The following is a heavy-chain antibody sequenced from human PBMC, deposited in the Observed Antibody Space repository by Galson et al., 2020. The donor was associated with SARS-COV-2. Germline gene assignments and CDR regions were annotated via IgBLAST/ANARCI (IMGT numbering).Heavy chain of an antibody. CDR1: GYTFSGHY. Sequence: ASVKVSCKASGYTFSGHYMHWVRLAPGQGLEWMGRINLNSGDTDAAQKFQGRVTMTTDTSLTTAYMELSRLTSDDTAVYYCTRGSNSSPFYHFDPWGQGTLVTVSS. CDR3: TRGSNSSPFYHFDP. J-gene: IGHJ5*02. CDR2: INLNSGDT. V-gene: IGHV1-2*06. D-gene: IGHD3-10*01.